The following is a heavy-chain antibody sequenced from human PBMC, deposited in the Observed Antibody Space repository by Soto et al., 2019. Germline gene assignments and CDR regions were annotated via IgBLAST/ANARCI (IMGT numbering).Heavy chain of an antibody. CDR3: AKDWRDGNAFDI. Sequence: HPGGSLRLSCAASGFTFSSYGMHWVRQAPGKGLEWVAVISYDGSNKYYADSVKGRFTISRDNSKNTLYLQMNSLRAEDTAVYYCAKDWRDGNAFDIWGQGTMVTVSS. D-gene: IGHD3-3*01. V-gene: IGHV3-30*18. CDR2: ISYDGSNK. J-gene: IGHJ3*02. CDR1: GFTFSSYG.